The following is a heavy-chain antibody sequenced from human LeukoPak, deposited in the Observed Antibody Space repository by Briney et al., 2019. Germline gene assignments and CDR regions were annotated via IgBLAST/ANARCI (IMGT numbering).Heavy chain of an antibody. CDR1: GFTFSSYW. J-gene: IGHJ4*02. CDR3: AKDSEQWLVGGYYFDY. D-gene: IGHD6-19*01. CDR2: IKQDGSEK. Sequence: GGSLRLSCAASGFTFSSYWMSWVRQAPGKGLEWAANIKQDGSEKYYVDSVKGRFTISRDNAKNSLYLQMNSLRAEDTAVYYCAKDSEQWLVGGYYFDYWGQGTLVTVSS. V-gene: IGHV3-7*03.